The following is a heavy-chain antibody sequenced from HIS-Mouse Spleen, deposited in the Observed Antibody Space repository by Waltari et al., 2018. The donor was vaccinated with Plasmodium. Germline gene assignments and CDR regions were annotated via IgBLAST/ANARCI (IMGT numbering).Heavy chain of an antibody. V-gene: IGHV4-39*07. J-gene: IGHJ4*02. D-gene: IGHD1-7*01. CDR2: IYYSRRT. CDR3: ARDRITGTSYFDY. Sequence: QLQLQESGPGLVKPSATLSLTCTVSGVSISSSRYYWGWTRQPPGKGLEWIGSIYYSRRTYYNPSLKSRVTISVDTSKNQFSLKLSSVTAADTAVYYCARDRITGTSYFDYWGQGTLVTVSS. CDR1: GVSISSSRYY.